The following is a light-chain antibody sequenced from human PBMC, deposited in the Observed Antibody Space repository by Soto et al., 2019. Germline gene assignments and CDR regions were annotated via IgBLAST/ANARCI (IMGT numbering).Light chain of an antibody. Sequence: EIVLTQSPATLSLSPGETATLSCRASQSVRNYLAWYQQKPGQAPRLLISGASTRATGIPARFSGSGSGTEFTLTISSLQSEDLAVYHCQQYHDWPLTFGGGTKVDIK. CDR1: QSVRNY. J-gene: IGKJ4*01. CDR2: GAS. V-gene: IGKV3-15*01. CDR3: QQYHDWPLT.